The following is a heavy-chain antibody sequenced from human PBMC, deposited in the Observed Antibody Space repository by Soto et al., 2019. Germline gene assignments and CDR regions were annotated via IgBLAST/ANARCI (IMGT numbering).Heavy chain of an antibody. V-gene: IGHV1-69*08. D-gene: IGHD2-15*01. J-gene: IGHJ6*02. Sequence: QVQLVQSGAEVKKPGSSVKVSCKASGGTFSSYTISWVRQAPGQGLEWMGRIIPILGIADYAQKFRGRVTSNADKSTSTAYMELNSLRSEDTAVYYCAREQVILGTYGMDVWGQGTTVTVSS. CDR2: IIPILGIA. CDR3: AREQVILGTYGMDV. CDR1: GGTFSSYT.